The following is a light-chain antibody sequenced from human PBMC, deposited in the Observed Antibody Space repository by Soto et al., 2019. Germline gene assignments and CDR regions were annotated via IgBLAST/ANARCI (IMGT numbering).Light chain of an antibody. Sequence: EVLMTQFPDTVSVTAGETVTLSCGASQSVRTNLAWYQQRPGQAPRLLIYGASSRATGIPDRFSGSGSGTDFTLTISRLEPEDFAVYYCQQYGSSLRTFGQGTKVDI. J-gene: IGKJ1*01. CDR1: QSVRTN. V-gene: IGKV3-20*01. CDR2: GAS. CDR3: QQYGSSLRT.